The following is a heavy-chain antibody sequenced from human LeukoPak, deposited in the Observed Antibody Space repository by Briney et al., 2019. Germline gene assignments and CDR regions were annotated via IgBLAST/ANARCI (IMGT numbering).Heavy chain of an antibody. D-gene: IGHD3-10*01. Sequence: SETLSLTCTVSGGSISSYYWSWIRQPPGKGLEWIGYIYYRDTTNYNPSLKSRVIISVDTSKNQFSLKLSSVTAADTAMYYCARHLTYGPGGMDVWGQGTTVTVSS. V-gene: IGHV4-59*08. J-gene: IGHJ6*02. CDR2: IYYRDTT. CDR1: GGSISSYY. CDR3: ARHLTYGPGGMDV.